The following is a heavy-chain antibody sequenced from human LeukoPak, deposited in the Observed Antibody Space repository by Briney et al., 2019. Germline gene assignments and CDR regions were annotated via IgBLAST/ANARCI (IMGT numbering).Heavy chain of an antibody. D-gene: IGHD2-21*02. Sequence: ASVKVSCTASGYTFTRYYMHWVRQAPGQGLEWMGWINPNSGGTNYAQKFQGRVTMTRDTSISTAYMELSRLRSDDTAVYYCARDWNCGGDCYSTWGQGTLVTVSS. J-gene: IGHJ4*02. V-gene: IGHV1-2*02. CDR3: ARDWNCGGDCYST. CDR1: GYTFTRYY. CDR2: INPNSGGT.